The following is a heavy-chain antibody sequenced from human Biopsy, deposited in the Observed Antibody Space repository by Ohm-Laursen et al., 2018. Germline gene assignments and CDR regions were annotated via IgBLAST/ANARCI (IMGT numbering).Heavy chain of an antibody. J-gene: IGHJ5*01. CDR3: ARAGRYCSGGGCYSWFDS. Sequence: SLRLSCTASGFSFSDNYMDWARQAPGKGLEWVGRIRDKANSDTTDYAASVKGRFTISRDDSKNSLYLQMNSLKTEDTALYYCARAGRYCSGGGCYSWFDSWGQGTLVTVSS. CDR2: IRDKANSDTT. D-gene: IGHD2-15*01. CDR1: GFSFSDNY. V-gene: IGHV3-72*01.